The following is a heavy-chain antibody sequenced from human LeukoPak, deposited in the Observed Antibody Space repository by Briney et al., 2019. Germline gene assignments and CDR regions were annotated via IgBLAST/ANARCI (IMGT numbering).Heavy chain of an antibody. Sequence: GGSLRLSCAASGFTFSDHYMDWVRQAPGKGLEWVGRVRNKVNSYITMYAASVKGRFTTSRNDSENSLYLQMNSLKTEDTAVYYCGRIRGSYLHWYFDLWGRGTLVTVSS. D-gene: IGHD1-26*01. V-gene: IGHV3-72*01. J-gene: IGHJ2*01. CDR3: GRIRGSYLHWYFDL. CDR2: VRNKVNSYIT. CDR1: GFTFSDHY.